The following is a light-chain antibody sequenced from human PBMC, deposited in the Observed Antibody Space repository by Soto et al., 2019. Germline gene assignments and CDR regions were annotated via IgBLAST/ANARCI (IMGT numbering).Light chain of an antibody. V-gene: IGKV3-20*01. CDR1: QSVSTSF. CDR2: GAF. CDR3: QQYGNSIPIT. J-gene: IGKJ5*01. Sequence: VVTQSLSTLSLSPGSRPTLSCRAGQSVSTSFLAWYQQKPAQAPRLXIYGAFSRATGIPDRFSGSGSATDFTLTISRLEPEDFAVYYCQQYGNSIPITFGQGTRLEIK.